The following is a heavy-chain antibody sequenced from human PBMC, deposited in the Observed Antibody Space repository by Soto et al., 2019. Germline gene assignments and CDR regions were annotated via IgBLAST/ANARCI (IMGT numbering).Heavy chain of an antibody. CDR1: GFSLSSTRMA. Sequence: QITLKECGPTLVKPTQTLTLTCTFSGFSLSSTRMAVGWIRQPPGKALEWLALIYWDDDKRYSPFLKSRLTITNDTSKNQVVLTMATVDHVDTARYYCAHIVVAGLGYYFDYWGQGTLVTVSS. J-gene: IGHJ4*02. CDR2: IYWDDDK. D-gene: IGHD6-19*01. V-gene: IGHV2-5*02. CDR3: AHIVVAGLGYYFDY.